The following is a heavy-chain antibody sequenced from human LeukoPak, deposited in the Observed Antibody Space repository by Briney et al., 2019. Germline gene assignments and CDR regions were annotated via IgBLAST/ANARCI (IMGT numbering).Heavy chain of an antibody. Sequence: ASVKVSCKASGYTFTGYYMHWVRQAPGQGLEWMGWISVYNGNTNYVQKFQDRVTMTTDTSTSTAYMELRSLRSDDTAVYYCARVQPHRIHYDNSDYPTRNDYWGQGTLVTVSS. CDR1: GYTFTGYY. V-gene: IGHV1-18*04. CDR3: ARVQPHRIHYDNSDYPTRNDY. D-gene: IGHD3-22*01. CDR2: ISVYNGNT. J-gene: IGHJ4*02.